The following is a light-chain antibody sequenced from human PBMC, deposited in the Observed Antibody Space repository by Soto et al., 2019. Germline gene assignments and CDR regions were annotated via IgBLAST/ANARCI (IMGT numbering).Light chain of an antibody. J-gene: IGKJ2*01. CDR1: QSLNIW. CDR2: KAS. CDR3: QQYKAYSYT. Sequence: DIEMTHSPSTLSASVGDRVTITCRATQSLNIWLAWYQQKPGKAPKLLISKASSLERGVPSRFSGSGSGTEFSLTISSLQPDDFATYYCQQYKAYSYTFGQGTKLEMK. V-gene: IGKV1-5*03.